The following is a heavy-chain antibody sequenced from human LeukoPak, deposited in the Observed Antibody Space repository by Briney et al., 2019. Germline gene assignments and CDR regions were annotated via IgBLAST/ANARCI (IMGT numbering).Heavy chain of an antibody. D-gene: IGHD3-10*02. Sequence: GGSLRLSCATSGFNFDRYTIHWVRQAPGKGLEWVSLAGWAGGTTFYSDSVRGRFTISRDSGRKSVYLQMNSLTTGDTAFYFCAKELDTMFFDYWGQGALVTVSA. CDR3: AKELDTMFFDY. CDR2: AGWAGGTT. CDR1: GFNFDRYT. J-gene: IGHJ4*02. V-gene: IGHV3-43*01.